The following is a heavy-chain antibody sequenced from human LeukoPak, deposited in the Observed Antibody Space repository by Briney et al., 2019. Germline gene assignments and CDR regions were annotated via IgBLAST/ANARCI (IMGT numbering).Heavy chain of an antibody. J-gene: IGHJ4*02. Sequence: PGGSLRLSCAASGFTFSSYSMNWVRQAPGKGLEWVSSISSSSSYIYYADSVKGRFTISRDNAKNSLYLQMNSLRAEDTAVYYCAREAEIDIVVVPAAGKGFDYWGQGTLVTVSS. CDR3: AREAEIDIVVVPAAGKGFDY. V-gene: IGHV3-21*01. D-gene: IGHD2-2*01. CDR2: ISSSSSYI. CDR1: GFTFSSYS.